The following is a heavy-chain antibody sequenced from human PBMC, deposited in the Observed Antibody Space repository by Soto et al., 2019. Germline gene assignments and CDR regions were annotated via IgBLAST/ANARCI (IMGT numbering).Heavy chain of an antibody. J-gene: IGHJ3*02. D-gene: IGHD4-17*01. CDR2: IYYSGTK. CDR1: GDSIITGDCY. Sequence: QVQLQESGPGLVKPSQTLSLTCTVSGDSIITGDCYLSWLRQLPGKGLEWIGYIYYSGTKYYHLPYEGRVSMSGETSKIQCSLNRTSVTAADTAVYFGAGEKEDGCGDYSAFDIWGQGTVVTVSS. V-gene: IGHV4-31*03. CDR3: AGEKEDGCGDYSAFDI.